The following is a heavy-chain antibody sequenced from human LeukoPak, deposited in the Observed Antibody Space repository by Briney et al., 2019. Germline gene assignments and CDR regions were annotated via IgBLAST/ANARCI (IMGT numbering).Heavy chain of an antibody. CDR1: GGSFSGYY. V-gene: IGHV4-34*01. J-gene: IGHJ4*02. CDR2: INHSGST. CDR3: ARSMVRGLTHPYSFDY. D-gene: IGHD3-10*01. Sequence: SETLSLTCAVYGGSFSGYYWSWIRQPPGKGLEWIGEINHSGSTNYNPSLKSRVTISVDTSKNQFSLKLSSATAADTAVYYCARSMVRGLTHPYSFDYWGQGTLVTVSS.